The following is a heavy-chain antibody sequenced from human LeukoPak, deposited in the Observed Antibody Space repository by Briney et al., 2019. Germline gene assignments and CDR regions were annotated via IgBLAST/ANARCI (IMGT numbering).Heavy chain of an antibody. V-gene: IGHV4-59*01. CDR2: IYYTGST. Sequence: SETLSLTCTVSGGSISRYHWSWIRQPPGKGLEWIGYIYYTGSTNDNPSLGSRVTISVDTSKNQFSLKLSSVTTADTAVYYCAGYGGHSHWFDPWGQGTLVTVSP. CDR1: GGSISRYH. CDR3: AGYGGHSHWFDP. D-gene: IGHD4-23*01. J-gene: IGHJ5*02.